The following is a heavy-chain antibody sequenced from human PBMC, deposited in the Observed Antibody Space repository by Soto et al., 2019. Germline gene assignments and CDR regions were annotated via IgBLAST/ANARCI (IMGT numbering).Heavy chain of an antibody. Sequence: GASVKVSCKASGYTFTGYYMHWVRQAPGQGLEWMGWINPNSGGTNYAQKFQGRVTMTRDTSISTAYMELSRLRSDDTAVYYCAKSGSGATSECDYWGQGTLVTVSS. J-gene: IGHJ4*02. D-gene: IGHD1-26*01. CDR2: INPNSGGT. CDR1: GYTFTGYY. V-gene: IGHV1-2*02. CDR3: AKSGSGATSECDY.